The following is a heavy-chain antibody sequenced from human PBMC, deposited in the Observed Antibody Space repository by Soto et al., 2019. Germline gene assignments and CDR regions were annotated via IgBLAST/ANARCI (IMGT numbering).Heavy chain of an antibody. CDR3: AHLVVPGTTSYFDF. Sequence: SSAALRKAEQSVGLACTFWGFSLSTSKVGVGWIRQPPGKALEWLTFIYWDDDKRNSPFLKSRLTITKDTSKNQVVLTMTNMDPVDTATYYRAHLVVPGTTSYFDFRGQGTLVTVSS. D-gene: IGHD1-7*01. CDR1: GFSLSTSKVG. CDR2: IYWDDDK. J-gene: IGHJ4*02. V-gene: IGHV2-5*02.